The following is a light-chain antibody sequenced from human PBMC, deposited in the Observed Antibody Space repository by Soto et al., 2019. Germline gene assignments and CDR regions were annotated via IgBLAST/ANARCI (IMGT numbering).Light chain of an antibody. CDR2: GAA. CDR1: QGIRDE. CDR3: LQDYNYPRT. Sequence: AIQMTQLPASLSASVGDRVTITCRASQGIRDELGWYQQKTGKAPKLLIYGAARLESGVPSRFSGSGSGTDFSLTIYGLRPEDSATYFCLQDYNYPRTLGHGTKLQVK. V-gene: IGKV1-6*01. J-gene: IGKJ2*01.